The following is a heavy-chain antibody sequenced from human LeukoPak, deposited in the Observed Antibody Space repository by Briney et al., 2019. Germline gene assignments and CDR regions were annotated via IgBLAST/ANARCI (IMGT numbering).Heavy chain of an antibody. J-gene: IGHJ4*02. V-gene: IGHV4-39*07. CDR2: IYYSGST. CDR3: ARGDYHDSSGYPPNFDY. CDR1: GGSISSSSYY. Sequence: SETLSLTCTVSGGSISSSSYYWGWIRQPPGKGLEWIGSIYYSGSTYYNPSLKSRVTISVDTSKNQFSLKLSSVTAADTAVYYCARGDYHDSSGYPPNFDYWGQGTLVTVSS. D-gene: IGHD3-22*01.